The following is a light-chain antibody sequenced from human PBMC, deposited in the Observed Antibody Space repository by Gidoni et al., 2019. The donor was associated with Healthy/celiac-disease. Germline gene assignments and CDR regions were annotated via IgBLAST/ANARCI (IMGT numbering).Light chain of an antibody. CDR3: QQSYSTPPWT. J-gene: IGKJ1*01. CDR1: QSISSY. V-gene: IGKV1-39*01. CDR2: AAS. Sequence: DIQMTQSPSSLSASVGDRVTIPCRASQSISSYLNWYQQKPGKAPKLLIYAASSLQSGVPSRFSGSGSGTDFTLTISSLQPEDFATYYCQQSYSTPPWTCXXXTKVEIK.